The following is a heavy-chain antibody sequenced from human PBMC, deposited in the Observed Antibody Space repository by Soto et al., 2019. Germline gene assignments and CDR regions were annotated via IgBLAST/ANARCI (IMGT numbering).Heavy chain of an antibody. J-gene: IGHJ6*02. CDR1: GYTFTGYY. CDR3: ARDQSRYYGSGSYYNPYYYYGMDV. Sequence: ASVKVSCKASGYTFTGYYMHWVRQAPGQGLEWMGWINPNSGGTNYAQKFQGRVTMTRDTSISTAYMELSRLRSDDTAVYYRARDQSRYYGSGSYYNPYYYYGMDVWGQGTTVTVSS. V-gene: IGHV1-2*02. D-gene: IGHD3-10*01. CDR2: INPNSGGT.